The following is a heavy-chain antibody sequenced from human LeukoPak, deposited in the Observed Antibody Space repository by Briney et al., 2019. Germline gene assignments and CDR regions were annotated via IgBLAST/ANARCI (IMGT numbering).Heavy chain of an antibody. V-gene: IGHV3-23*01. CDR1: GFTFSTYA. D-gene: IGHD2-21*02. CDR3: TKRPYCGSDCSFRFFVY. J-gene: IGHJ4*02. Sequence: GGSLRLSCAASGFTFSTYAMSWVRQAPGKGLEWVSAIGGSGGGIKYADSVKGRFTISRDNSKNTLYLQMNSLRAEDTAVYYCTKRPYCGSDCSFRFFVYWGQGTLVTVSS. CDR2: IGGSGGGI.